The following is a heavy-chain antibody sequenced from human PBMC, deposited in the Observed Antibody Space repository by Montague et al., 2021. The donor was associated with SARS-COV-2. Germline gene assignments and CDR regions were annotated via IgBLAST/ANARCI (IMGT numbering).Heavy chain of an antibody. CDR2: ITGAGGTT. CDR1: GFTFNNYA. CDR3: AVLGSKAF. Sequence: SLRLSCPASGFTFNNYAISWVRQTPRKGLEWVSAITGAGGTTFYADSVKGRFTISTDISKITLYLQMNSLTAEDTAIYYCAVLGSKAFWGQGSLATVSS. V-gene: IGHV3-23*01. J-gene: IGHJ4*02. D-gene: IGHD1-26*01.